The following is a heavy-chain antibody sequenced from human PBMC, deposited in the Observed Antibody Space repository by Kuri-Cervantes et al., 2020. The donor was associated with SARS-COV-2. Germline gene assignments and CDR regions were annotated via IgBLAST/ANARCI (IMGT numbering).Heavy chain of an antibody. V-gene: IGHV4-34*01. Sequence: GSLRLSCALYGGSFSGFYWSWIRQTPGKGLEWIGEINHSGSANYNPSLKSRVTISVDTSKNQFSLKLSSVTAADTAVYYCARGSVVPAANDYWGQGTLVTVSS. J-gene: IGHJ4*02. CDR3: ARGSVVPAANDY. CDR1: GGSFSGFY. CDR2: INHSGSA. D-gene: IGHD2-2*01.